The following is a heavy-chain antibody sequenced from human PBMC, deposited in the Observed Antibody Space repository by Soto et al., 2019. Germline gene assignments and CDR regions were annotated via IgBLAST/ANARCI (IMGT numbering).Heavy chain of an antibody. D-gene: IGHD6-13*01. CDR2: INHSGST. CDR1: GGSFSGYY. J-gene: IGHJ4*02. Sequence: SETLSLTCAVYGGSFSGYYWSWIRQPPGKGLEWIGEINHSGSTNYNPSLKSRVTISVDTSKNQFSLKLSSVTAADTAVYYCARVVAAAGWEDYWGQGTLVTVSS. V-gene: IGHV4-34*01. CDR3: ARVVAAAGWEDY.